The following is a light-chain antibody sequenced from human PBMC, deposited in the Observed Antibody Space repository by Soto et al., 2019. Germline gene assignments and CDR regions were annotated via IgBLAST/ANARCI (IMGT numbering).Light chain of an antibody. Sequence: QSVLTQPPSVSGAPGQRVTISCTGSSSNIGAGYDVHWYQQLPGTAPKLLIYGNSNRPSGVPDRFSGSKSGTSASLAITGLQAEDEADYYCPSYDSSLSDVVFGGGTKLTFL. CDR2: GNS. CDR1: SSNIGAGYD. V-gene: IGLV1-40*01. CDR3: PSYDSSLSDVV. J-gene: IGLJ2*01.